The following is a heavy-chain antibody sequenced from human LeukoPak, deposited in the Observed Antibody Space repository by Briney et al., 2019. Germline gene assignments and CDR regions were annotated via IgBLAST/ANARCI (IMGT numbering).Heavy chain of an antibody. CDR3: ARLSSFDFWSGYYGLYYFDY. CDR2: INSDGSST. D-gene: IGHD3-3*01. CDR1: GFTFSSYW. J-gene: IGHJ4*02. V-gene: IGHV3-74*01. Sequence: GGSLRLSCAASGFTFSSYWMHWVRQAPGKGLVWVSRINSDGSSTSYADSVKGRFTISRDNAKNTLYLQMNSLRAEDTAVYYCARLSSFDFWSGYYGLYYFDYWGQGTLVTVSS.